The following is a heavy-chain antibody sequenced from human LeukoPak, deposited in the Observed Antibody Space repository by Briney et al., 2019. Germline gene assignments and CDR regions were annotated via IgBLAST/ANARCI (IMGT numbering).Heavy chain of an antibody. V-gene: IGHV3-74*01. J-gene: IGHJ4*02. CDR3: ARGSGWFYFDY. CDR2: INSDGSST. CDR1: GNYW. D-gene: IGHD6-19*01. Sequence: GGSLRLSCAASGNYWMHWVRQAPGKGLVWVSHINSDGSSTSYADSVKGRFTISRDNAKNTLYLQMNSLRAEDTAVYYCARGSGWFYFDYWGQGTLVTVSS.